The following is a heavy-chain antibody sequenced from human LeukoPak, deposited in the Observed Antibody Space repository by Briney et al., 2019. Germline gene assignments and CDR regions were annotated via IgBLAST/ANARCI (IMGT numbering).Heavy chain of an antibody. Sequence: SETLSLTCTVSGGSISSGDYYWSWIRQPPGKGLEWIGYIYYSGSTYYNPSLKSRVTISVDTSKNQSSLKLSSVTAADTAVYYCARDGPLAGMDVWGQGTTVTVSS. CDR3: ARDGPLAGMDV. V-gene: IGHV4-30-4*01. CDR2: IYYSGST. CDR1: GGSISSGDYY. J-gene: IGHJ6*02.